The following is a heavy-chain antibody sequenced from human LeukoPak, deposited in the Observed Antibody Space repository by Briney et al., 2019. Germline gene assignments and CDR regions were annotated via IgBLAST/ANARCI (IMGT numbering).Heavy chain of an antibody. D-gene: IGHD5-18*01. CDR2: IWYDGSNK. Sequence: GRSLRLSCAASGFTFSSYGMHWVRQAPGKGLEWVAVIWYDGSNKYYADSVKGRFTISRDNAKNSLYLQMNSLRAEDTALYYCARGGASGILDYWGQGTLVTVSS. CDR3: ARGGASGILDY. V-gene: IGHV3-33*03. CDR1: GFTFSSYG. J-gene: IGHJ4*02.